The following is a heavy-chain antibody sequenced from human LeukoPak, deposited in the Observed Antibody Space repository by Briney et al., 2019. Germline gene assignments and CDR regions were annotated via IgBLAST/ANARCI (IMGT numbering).Heavy chain of an antibody. D-gene: IGHD3-3*01. CDR2: IYTGGRT. CDR3: ARDSSDFGDALDI. Sequence: GGSLRLSCAVSGFIVSDYYMYWVRQAPGKSVEWVSVIYTGGRTLYADSVRGRATTSRDSPKNTLYLQMDSLRAEDTAVYYCARDSSDFGDALDIWGQGTMVTVSS. CDR1: GFIVSDYY. J-gene: IGHJ3*02. V-gene: IGHV3-53*01.